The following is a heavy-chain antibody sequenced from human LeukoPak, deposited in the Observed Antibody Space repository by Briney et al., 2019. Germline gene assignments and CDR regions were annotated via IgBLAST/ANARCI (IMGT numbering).Heavy chain of an antibody. CDR1: GGSISSGSYY. D-gene: IGHD3-10*01. Sequence: SETLSLTCTVSGGSISSGSYYWSWIRQPAGKGLEWIGRIYTSGSTNYNPSLKSRVTISVDTSKNQFSLKLSSVTAADTAVYYCAREKIGDYYGSGSLGAFDIWGQGTMVTVSS. CDR2: IYTSGST. V-gene: IGHV4-61*02. J-gene: IGHJ3*02. CDR3: AREKIGDYYGSGSLGAFDI.